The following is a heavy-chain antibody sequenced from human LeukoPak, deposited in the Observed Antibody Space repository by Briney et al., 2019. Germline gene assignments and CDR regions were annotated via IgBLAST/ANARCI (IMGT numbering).Heavy chain of an antibody. J-gene: IGHJ4*02. CDR3: ARRPPPSAITMIRGVRNTKYYFDS. CDR2: ISSSGSTI. CDR1: GFTFSSYG. D-gene: IGHD3-10*01. Sequence: SGGSLRLSCAASGFTFSSYGMHWVRQAPGKGLEWVSYISSSGSTIYYADSVKGRFTISRDNAKNSLYLQMNSLRAADTAVYYCARRPPPSAITMIRGVRNTKYYFDSWGQGTLVTVSS. V-gene: IGHV3-48*04.